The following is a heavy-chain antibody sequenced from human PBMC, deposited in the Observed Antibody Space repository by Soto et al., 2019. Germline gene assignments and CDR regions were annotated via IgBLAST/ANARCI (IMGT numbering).Heavy chain of an antibody. J-gene: IGHJ6*02. D-gene: IGHD3-10*01. CDR1: GFTFSSYA. V-gene: IGHV3-23*01. CDR3: TKRVTMVRGAYPHYVMDV. Sequence: GGSLRLSCAASGFTFSSYAMSWVRQAPGKGLEWVSAISGSGGSTYYADSVKGRFTISRDNSKNTLYLQMNSLRAEDTAVYYCTKRVTMVRGAYPHYVMDVWGQGTTVTVSS. CDR2: ISGSGGST.